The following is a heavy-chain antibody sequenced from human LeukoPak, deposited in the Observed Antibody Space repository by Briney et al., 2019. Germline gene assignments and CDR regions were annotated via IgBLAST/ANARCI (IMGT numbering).Heavy chain of an antibody. J-gene: IGHJ3*02. CDR3: AKDRLGSIVVVGAFDI. Sequence: GGSLRLSCAASGFSFSDHYLTWIRQAPGKGLEWVAFIRYDGSNKYYADSVKGRFTISRDNSKNTLYLQMNSLRAEDTAVYYCAKDRLGSIVVVGAFDIWGQGTMVTVSS. CDR1: GFSFSDHY. V-gene: IGHV3-30*02. D-gene: IGHD2-15*01. CDR2: IRYDGSNK.